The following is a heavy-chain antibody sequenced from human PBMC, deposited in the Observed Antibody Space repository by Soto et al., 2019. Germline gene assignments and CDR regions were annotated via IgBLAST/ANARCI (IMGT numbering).Heavy chain of an antibody. V-gene: IGHV3-15*01. CDR2: IKNKIDGGTT. CDR3: TTDDVDYYGMDV. Sequence: PGGSLRLSGAASGLTFSYAWMTWVRQAPGKGLEWVGRIKNKIDGGTTDYAAPVKGRFSISRDDSKNTLYLEMNSLKTEDTAVYYCTTDDVDYYGMDVWGQGTTVTVSS. CDR1: GLTFSYAW. J-gene: IGHJ6*02.